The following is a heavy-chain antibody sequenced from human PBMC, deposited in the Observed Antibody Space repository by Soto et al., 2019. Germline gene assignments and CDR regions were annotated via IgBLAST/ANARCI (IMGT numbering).Heavy chain of an antibody. J-gene: IGHJ4*02. V-gene: IGHV3-23*01. D-gene: IGHD6-6*01. CDR1: GFTFSSYA. Sequence: EVQLLESGGGLVQPGGSLRLSCAASGFTFSSYAMSWVRQAPGKGLEWVSAISGSGGSTYYADSVKGRFTISSDNSKNTLYLQMNSLRAEDTAVYYCAKVHLGSSSSGVDYWGQGTLVTVSS. CDR2: ISGSGGST. CDR3: AKVHLGSSSSGVDY.